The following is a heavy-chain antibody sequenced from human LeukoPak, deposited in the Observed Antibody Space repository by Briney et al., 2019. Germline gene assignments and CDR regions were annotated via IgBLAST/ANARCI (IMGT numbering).Heavy chain of an antibody. Sequence: GSSVKASCRASGGTFSSYAISWVRQAPGQGLEWMGGIIPIFGTANYAQKFQGRVTITADESTSTAYMELSSLRPEDTAVYYCATSVDTAMGQGDYWGQGTLVTVSS. CDR2: IIPIFGTA. J-gene: IGHJ4*02. V-gene: IGHV1-69*01. CDR3: ATSVDTAMGQGDY. D-gene: IGHD5-18*01. CDR1: GGTFSSYA.